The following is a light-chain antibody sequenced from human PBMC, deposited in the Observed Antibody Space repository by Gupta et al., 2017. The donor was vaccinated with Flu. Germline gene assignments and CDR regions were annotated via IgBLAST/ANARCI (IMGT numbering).Light chain of an antibody. CDR3: SSYAGSGTLV. CDR2: EGT. J-gene: IGLJ3*02. V-gene: IGLV2-23*01. Sequence: QSALTQPASVSGSPGQSFTISCTGTRNDIGSYNLVSWSQQHPGKAPKLMIYEGTKRPSGVSNRFSASKSGNTASLTIPGLQTEDEADYYCSSYAGSGTLVFGGGTKVTVL. CDR1: RNDIGSYNL.